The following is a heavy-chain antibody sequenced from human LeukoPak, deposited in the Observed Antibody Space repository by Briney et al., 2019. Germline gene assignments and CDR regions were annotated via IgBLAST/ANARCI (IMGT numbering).Heavy chain of an antibody. Sequence: PSQTLSLTCTVSGGSISSGSYYWSWIRQPAGKGLEWIGRIYTSGSTNYNPSLKSRVTISVDTSKNQFSLKLSSVTAADTAVYYCARDRLAAAGPEGYYYYGMDVWGQGTTVTVSS. D-gene: IGHD6-13*01. J-gene: IGHJ6*02. V-gene: IGHV4-61*02. CDR1: GGSISSGSYY. CDR2: IYTSGST. CDR3: ARDRLAAAGPEGYYYYGMDV.